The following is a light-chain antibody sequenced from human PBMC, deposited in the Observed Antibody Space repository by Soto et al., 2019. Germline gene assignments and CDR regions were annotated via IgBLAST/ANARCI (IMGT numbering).Light chain of an antibody. CDR3: QQRSSWPIT. Sequence: EIVLTQSPATLSLSPGEGATLSCRASQSVGTKLAWFQQKPGQAPMLLIYDASNRATGIPARFSGSGSGTEFTVTITSLEPEDFPVYYCQQRSSWPITFGPGTRLEIK. V-gene: IGKV3-11*01. CDR2: DAS. J-gene: IGKJ5*01. CDR1: QSVGTK.